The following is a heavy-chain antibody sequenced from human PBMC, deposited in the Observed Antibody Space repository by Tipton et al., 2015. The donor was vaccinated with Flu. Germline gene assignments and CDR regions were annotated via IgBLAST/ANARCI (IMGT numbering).Heavy chain of an antibody. CDR2: ISNDGSSK. J-gene: IGHJ3*02. D-gene: IGHD2-2*01. Sequence: QVQLVQSGGGLVQPGRSLRLSCAASGFIFSTYEMHWVRQAPGKGLEWVAVISNDGSSKYYADSVKGRFTISRDNSKNTLYLQMNSLRAEDTAVYYCARDKDCSSTTCFNAFDIWGLGTLVTVSS. CDR3: ARDKDCSSTTCFNAFDI. CDR1: GFIFSTYE. V-gene: IGHV3-30-3*01.